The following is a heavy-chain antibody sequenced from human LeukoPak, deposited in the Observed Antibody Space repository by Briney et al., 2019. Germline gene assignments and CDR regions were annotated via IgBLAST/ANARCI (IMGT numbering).Heavy chain of an antibody. CDR3: ARDLQFLCTDIYCSYGVDV. V-gene: IGHV4-4*07. CDR2: ISTSEGI. J-gene: IGHJ6*02. D-gene: IGHD2-8*02. CDR1: GGSISRYY. Sequence: PSETLSLTCSVSGGSISRYYWSWIRQAAGKGLEWVGRISTSEGIRYNPSLKSRVTMSADTSKNELSLKLSFVTAADTAVYYCARDLQFLCTDIYCSYGVDVWGRGTTVTVSS.